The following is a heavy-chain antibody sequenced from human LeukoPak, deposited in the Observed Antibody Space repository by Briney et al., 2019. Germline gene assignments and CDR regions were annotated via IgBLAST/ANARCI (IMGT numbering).Heavy chain of an antibody. D-gene: IGHD3-10*01. J-gene: IGHJ6*02. Sequence: PGGSLRLSCAAPGFTFSSYGMHWVRQAPGKGLEWVAVISYDGSNKYYADSVKGRFTISRDNSKNTLYLQMNSLRAEDTAVYYCAKDRRYYGSGSYPQGIYYYYGMDVWGQGTTVTVSS. V-gene: IGHV3-30*18. CDR3: AKDRRYYGSGSYPQGIYYYYGMDV. CDR1: GFTFSSYG. CDR2: ISYDGSNK.